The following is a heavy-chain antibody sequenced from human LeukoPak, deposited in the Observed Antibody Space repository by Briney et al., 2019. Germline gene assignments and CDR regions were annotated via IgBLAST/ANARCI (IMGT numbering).Heavy chain of an antibody. V-gene: IGHV3-7*01. D-gene: IGHD3-3*01. CDR1: GLTFSSSW. CDR3: ADGEGRPLNY. CDR2: IKEDGSEK. J-gene: IGHJ4*02. Sequence: GGSLRLSCAVSGLTFSSSWMDWVRQAPGKGLEWVANIKEDGSEKYYVDSVKGRFAISRDNAKNSLYLQMNSLRAEDTAVYYCADGEGRPLNYWGRGILVTVSS.